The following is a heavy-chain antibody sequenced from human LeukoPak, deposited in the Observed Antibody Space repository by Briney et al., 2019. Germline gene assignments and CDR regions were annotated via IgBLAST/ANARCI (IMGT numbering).Heavy chain of an antibody. CDR1: GYTFTSYG. Sequence: ASVKVSCKASGYTFTSYGISWVRQAPGQGLEWMGWISAYNGNTNYAQKLQGRVTMTTDTSTSTAYMELRSLRSDGTAVYYCARDLITMVRGVLNYWGQGTLVTVSS. CDR2: ISAYNGNT. D-gene: IGHD3-10*01. J-gene: IGHJ4*02. V-gene: IGHV1-18*01. CDR3: ARDLITMVRGVLNY.